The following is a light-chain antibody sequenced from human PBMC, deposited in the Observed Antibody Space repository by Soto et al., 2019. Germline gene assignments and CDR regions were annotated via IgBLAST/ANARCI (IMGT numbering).Light chain of an antibody. V-gene: IGLV2-23*03. CDR3: CSYAGSSTFEGVV. J-gene: IGLJ2*01. Sequence: QSALTQPASVSGSPGQSITISCTGTSSDVGSYNLVSWYQQHPGKAPKLMIYEGSKRPSGVSNRFSGSKSGNTASLTISGLQAEDEADFYCCSYAGSSTFEGVVFGGGTNLTVL. CDR1: SSDVGSYNL. CDR2: EGS.